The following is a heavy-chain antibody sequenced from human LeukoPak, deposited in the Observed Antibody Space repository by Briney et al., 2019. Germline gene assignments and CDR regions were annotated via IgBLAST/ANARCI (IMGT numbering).Heavy chain of an antibody. CDR3: ARSGSRWELLNWFDP. V-gene: IGHV1-69*04. Sequence: ASVKVSCKASGGTFSSYAISWVRQAPGQGLEWMGRIIPSLGIANYAQKFQGRVTITADKSTSTAYMELSSLRSEDTAVYYCARSGSRWELLNWFDPWGQGTLVTVSS. J-gene: IGHJ5*02. CDR1: GGTFSSYA. CDR2: IIPSLGIA. D-gene: IGHD1-26*01.